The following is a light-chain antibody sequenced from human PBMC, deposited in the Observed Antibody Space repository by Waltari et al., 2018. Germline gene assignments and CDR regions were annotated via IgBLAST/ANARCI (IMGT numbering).Light chain of an antibody. CDR2: AAS. CDR1: QNINNY. CDR3: QQTYSIPYT. Sequence: DIQMTQSPSSLSASVGDRVTIICRASQNINNYLNWYQQIPGKAPKVLIYAASSLESGVPSRFSGIESGTDFTRTITSLQPEDSATYYCQQTYSIPYTFGQGTKLEIK. V-gene: IGKV1-39*01. J-gene: IGKJ2*01.